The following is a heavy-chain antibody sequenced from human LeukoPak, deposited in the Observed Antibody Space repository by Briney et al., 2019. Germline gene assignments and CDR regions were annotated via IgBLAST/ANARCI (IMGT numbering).Heavy chain of an antibody. Sequence: KPSETLSLTCTVSGGYLSSSSYYWGWIRQPPGKGLEWIGSIYYSGSTYYKPSLKGRVTISVDTSKKQFSLKLSSVTAADTAVYHCARREQQLGWFDPWGQGTLVTVSS. CDR3: ARREQQLGWFDP. V-gene: IGHV4-39*01. D-gene: IGHD6-13*01. CDR1: GGYLSSSSYY. J-gene: IGHJ5*02. CDR2: IYYSGST.